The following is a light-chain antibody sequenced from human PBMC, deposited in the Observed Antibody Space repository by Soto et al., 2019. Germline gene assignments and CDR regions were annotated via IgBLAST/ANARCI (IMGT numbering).Light chain of an antibody. CDR2: EVT. CDR3: SSYKSRITDL. CDR1: GSDVGGYDY. J-gene: IGLJ1*01. V-gene: IGLV2-14*01. Sequence: QSVLTQPASVSGSPGQSITISCTGTGSDVGGYDYVSWYQHHPGKAPKVRIYEVTNRPSGVSNRFSGSKSGNTASLTISGLLSEDEAQYYRSSYKSRITDLSGPGTKVAV.